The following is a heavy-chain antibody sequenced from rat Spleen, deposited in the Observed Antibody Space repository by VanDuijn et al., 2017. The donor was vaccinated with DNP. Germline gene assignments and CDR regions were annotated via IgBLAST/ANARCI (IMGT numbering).Heavy chain of an antibody. CDR1: GFTFSDYS. CDR2: IVYDGSSS. Sequence: EVQLVESGGGLVQPGRSLKLSCAASGFTFSDYSMAWVRQAPKKGLEWVATIVYDGSSSFYGDSVTGRFTVSRDNRKSSLYLQMDSLRSEDTATYYCARDLVDYWGQGVMVTVSS. J-gene: IGHJ2*01. CDR3: ARDLVDY. V-gene: IGHV5-7*01.